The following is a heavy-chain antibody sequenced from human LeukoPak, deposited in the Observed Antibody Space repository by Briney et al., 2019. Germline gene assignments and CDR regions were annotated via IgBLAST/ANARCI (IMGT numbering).Heavy chain of an antibody. D-gene: IGHD3-9*01. J-gene: IGHJ4*02. CDR2: ISSSSSYI. CDR3: ARVTLTGYYAFDY. CDR1: GFTFSSYG. Sequence: PGGSLRLSCAASGFTFSSYGMSWVRQAPGKGLEWVSSISSSSSYIYYTDSVKGRFTISRDNAKNSLYLQMNSLRAEDTAVYYCARVTLTGYYAFDYWGQGTLVTVSS. V-gene: IGHV3-21*01.